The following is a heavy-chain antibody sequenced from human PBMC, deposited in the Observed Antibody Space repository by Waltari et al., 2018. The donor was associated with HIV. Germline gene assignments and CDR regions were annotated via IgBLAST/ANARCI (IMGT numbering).Heavy chain of an antibody. V-gene: IGHV3-23*01. Sequence: EVQLLESGGGLVQPGGSLRPSCRASGFSFSIYALTWVRQAPGKGLEWVSGISGSGDNRYYADSVKGRFTISRDNSKNKVFLQMKSLRPEDTAFYYCTKDPVTAVGNINWFDPWGQGTLVIVSS. CDR2: ISGSGDNR. D-gene: IGHD6-13*01. CDR1: GFSFSIYA. J-gene: IGHJ5*02. CDR3: TKDPVTAVGNINWFDP.